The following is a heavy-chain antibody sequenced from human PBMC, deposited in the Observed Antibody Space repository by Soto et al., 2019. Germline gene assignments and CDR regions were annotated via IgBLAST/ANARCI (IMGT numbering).Heavy chain of an antibody. J-gene: IGHJ4*02. CDR3: AKDRPPGGLWFGESGLYFDY. CDR2: ISGSGGST. Sequence: GGSLRLSCAASGFTFSSYAMSWVRQAPGKGLEWVSAISGSGGSTYYADSVKGRFTISRDNSKNTLYLQMNSLRAEDTAVYYCAKDRPPGGLWFGESGLYFDYWGQGTLVTVSS. D-gene: IGHD3-10*01. CDR1: GFTFSSYA. V-gene: IGHV3-23*01.